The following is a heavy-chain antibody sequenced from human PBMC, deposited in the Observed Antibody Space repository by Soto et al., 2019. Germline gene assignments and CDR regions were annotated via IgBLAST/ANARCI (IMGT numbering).Heavy chain of an antibody. CDR1: GFTFSRYW. V-gene: IGHV3-74*01. CDR3: ASAEYGDDLDY. CDR2: INSDGSTT. Sequence: GGSLRLSCAASGFTFSRYWMHWVRQAPGKGLVWVSRINSDGSTTSYADSVKGRFTISRDNAKNTVYLQMNSLRGEDTAVYYCASAEYGDDLDYWGQGTLVTVSS. D-gene: IGHD6-6*01. J-gene: IGHJ4*02.